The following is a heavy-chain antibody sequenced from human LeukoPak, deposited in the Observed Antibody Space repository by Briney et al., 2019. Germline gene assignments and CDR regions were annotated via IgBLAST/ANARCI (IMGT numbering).Heavy chain of an antibody. J-gene: IGHJ4*02. CDR3: AKSAAGTYFDY. Sequence: GGSLRLSCVASGFTFSNYAMSWVRQAPGKGLEWISAIRSNGHSTYDADSVKGRFTISRDNSKNTLYLQMNSLRAEDTAVYYCAKSAAGTYFDYWGQGTLVTVSS. CDR2: IRSNGHST. D-gene: IGHD6-13*01. V-gene: IGHV3-23*01. CDR1: GFTFSNYA.